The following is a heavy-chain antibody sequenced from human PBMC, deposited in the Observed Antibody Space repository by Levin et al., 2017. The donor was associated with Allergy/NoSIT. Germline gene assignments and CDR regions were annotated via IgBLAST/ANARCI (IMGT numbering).Heavy chain of an antibody. CDR3: ARAVQGYYFDY. CDR1: GLTVSSNY. CDR2: LYTVGTT. Sequence: GGSLRLSCAASGLTVSSNYMSWVRQAPGKGLEWVSILYTVGTTYYADSVRGRFTISRDNSKNTLYLQMNSLRAEDTAVYYCARAVQGYYFDYWAQGTLVTVSS. D-gene: IGHD4-17*01. V-gene: IGHV3-53*01. J-gene: IGHJ4*02.